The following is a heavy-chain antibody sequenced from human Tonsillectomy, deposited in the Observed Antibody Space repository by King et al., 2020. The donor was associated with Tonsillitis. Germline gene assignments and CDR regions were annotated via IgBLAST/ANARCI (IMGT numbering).Heavy chain of an antibody. Sequence: VQLVESGGGLVQPGGSLRLSCAASGFTFSSYWMSWVRQAPGKGLEWVANIKQDGSEKYYVDSVKGRFTISRDNAKNSLYLQMNSLRAEDTAVYYCASGIPSSDLGAFDIWGQGTMVTFSS. J-gene: IGHJ3*02. V-gene: IGHV3-7*01. CDR2: IKQDGSEK. D-gene: IGHD6-6*01. CDR1: GFTFSSYW. CDR3: ASGIPSSDLGAFDI.